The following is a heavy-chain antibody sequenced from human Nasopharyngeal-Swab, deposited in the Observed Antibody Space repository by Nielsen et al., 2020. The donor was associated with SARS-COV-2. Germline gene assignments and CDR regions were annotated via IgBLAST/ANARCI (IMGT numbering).Heavy chain of an antibody. J-gene: IGHJ4*02. D-gene: IGHD5-18*01. V-gene: IGHV3-21*01. CDR3: TRERGYSYGYSDY. CDR1: GFTFSSYS. Sequence: GESLKISCAASGFTFSSYSMNWVRQAPGKGLEWVSSISSSSSYIYYADSVKGRFTISRDNARNSLYLQMNSLRAEDTAVYYCTRERGYSYGYSDYWGQGTLVTVSS. CDR2: ISSSSSYI.